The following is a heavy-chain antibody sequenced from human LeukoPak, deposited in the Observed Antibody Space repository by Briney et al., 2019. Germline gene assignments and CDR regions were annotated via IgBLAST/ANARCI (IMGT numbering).Heavy chain of an antibody. CDR3: ARDAGFYGDLDY. CDR1: GFTFSSYS. J-gene: IGHJ4*02. D-gene: IGHD4-17*01. Sequence: GGSLRLSCAASGFTFSSYSMNWVRQAPGKGLEWVSYISSSSSTIHYADSVKGRFTISRDNAKNSLYLQMNSLRAEDTAVYYCARDAGFYGDLDYWGQGTLVTVSS. CDR2: ISSSSSTI. V-gene: IGHV3-48*04.